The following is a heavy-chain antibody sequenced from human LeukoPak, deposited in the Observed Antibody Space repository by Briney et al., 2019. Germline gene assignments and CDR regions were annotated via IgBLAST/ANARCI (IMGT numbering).Heavy chain of an antibody. CDR2: ISYDGSNK. V-gene: IGHV3-30*04. CDR1: GFTFSSYA. CDR3: ARDHGVVGATTGFDY. J-gene: IGHJ4*02. Sequence: GGSLRLSCAASGFTFSSYAMHWVRQAPGKGLEWVAVISYDGSNKYYADSVKGRFTISRDNSKNTLYLQMNSLRAEDTAVYYCARDHGVVGATTGFDYWGQGTLVTVSS. D-gene: IGHD1-26*01.